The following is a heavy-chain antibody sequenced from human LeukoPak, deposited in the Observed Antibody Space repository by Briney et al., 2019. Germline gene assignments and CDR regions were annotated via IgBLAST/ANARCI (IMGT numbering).Heavy chain of an antibody. V-gene: IGHV3-48*03. D-gene: IGHD5-24*01. J-gene: IGHJ4*02. Sequence: GGSLRVSCAASGFTFSSYEMNWVRQAPGKGLEWVSYISSSGSTIYYADSVKGRFTISRDNAKNSLYLQMNSLRAEDTAVYYCARGSDWRWLQGTHFDYWGQGTLVTVSS. CDR3: ARGSDWRWLQGTHFDY. CDR2: ISSSGSTI. CDR1: GFTFSSYE.